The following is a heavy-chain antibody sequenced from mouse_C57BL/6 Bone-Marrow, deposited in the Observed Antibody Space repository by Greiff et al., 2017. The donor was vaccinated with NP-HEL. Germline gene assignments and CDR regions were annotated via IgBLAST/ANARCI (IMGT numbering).Heavy chain of an antibody. Sequence: VQLQQSGPELVKPGASVKISCKASGYAFSSSWMNWVKQRPGKGLEWIGRIYPGDGDTNYNGKFKGKATLTGDKSSSTAYMQLSSLTAEDSAVYFCARWLLRSYYYAMDYWGQGTAVTVSS. D-gene: IGHD2-3*01. CDR2: IYPGDGDT. CDR1: GYAFSSSW. J-gene: IGHJ4*01. V-gene: IGHV1-82*01. CDR3: ARWLLRSYYYAMDY.